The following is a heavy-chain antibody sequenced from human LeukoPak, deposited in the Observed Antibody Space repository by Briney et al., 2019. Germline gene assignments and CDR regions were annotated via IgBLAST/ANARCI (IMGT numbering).Heavy chain of an antibody. CDR3: ARNTVNYYDSSGPADY. J-gene: IGHJ4*02. CDR1: GFTFSSYS. Sequence: PGGSLRLSCAASGFTFSSYSMNWVRQAPGKGLEWVSYISSSSSTTYYADSVKGRFTISRDNAKNSLYLQMNSLRDEDTAVYYCARNTVNYYDSSGPADYWGQGTLVTVSS. CDR2: ISSSSSTT. V-gene: IGHV3-48*02. D-gene: IGHD3-22*01.